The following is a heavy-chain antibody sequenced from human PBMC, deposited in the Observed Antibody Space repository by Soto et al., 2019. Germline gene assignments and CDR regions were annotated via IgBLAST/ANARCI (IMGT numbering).Heavy chain of an antibody. CDR1: LFIVSDNY. CDR2: IYSGGGT. D-gene: IGHD6-13*01. Sequence: PGGSLRLSCAASLFIVSDNYMSWVRQAPGKGLEWVSLIYSGGGTDYAESVKGRFTISRDNAKNSLYLQMNSLRAEDTAVYYCARDGSSAGTASPRGGLDYWGQGTLVTVSS. J-gene: IGHJ4*02. V-gene: IGHV3-53*01. CDR3: ARDGSSAGTASPRGGLDY.